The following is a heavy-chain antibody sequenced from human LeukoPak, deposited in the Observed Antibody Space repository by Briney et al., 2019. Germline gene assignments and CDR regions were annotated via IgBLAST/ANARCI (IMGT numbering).Heavy chain of an antibody. J-gene: IGHJ4*02. D-gene: IGHD1-1*01. CDR1: GLTFSNAW. Sequence: GGSLRLSCAASGLTFSNAWMSWVRQAPGKGLQWVGRIKSKTDGGTADYATPVRGRFIISRDDSKNIMYLQMDSLETDDTAVYYCNVQLTRLTGYFDYWGQGSLVTVSS. V-gene: IGHV3-15*01. CDR3: NVQLTRLTGYFDY. CDR2: IKSKTDGGTA.